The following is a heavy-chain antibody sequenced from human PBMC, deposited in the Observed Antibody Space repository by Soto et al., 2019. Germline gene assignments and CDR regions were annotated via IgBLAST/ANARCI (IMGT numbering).Heavy chain of an antibody. CDR1: GGSVSSGNYY. CDR3: ARGYDFVWASYRPFDI. CDR2: IYYTETP. J-gene: IGHJ3*02. Sequence: SETLSLTCTVSGGSVSSGNYYWIWIRHSPGKGLEWIGYIYYTETPKFNPSLKSRVTISVDTSKNQFSLKLSSVTAADTAIYYCARGYDFVWASYRPFDIWGQGTMVTVSS. D-gene: IGHD3-16*02. V-gene: IGHV4-61*01.